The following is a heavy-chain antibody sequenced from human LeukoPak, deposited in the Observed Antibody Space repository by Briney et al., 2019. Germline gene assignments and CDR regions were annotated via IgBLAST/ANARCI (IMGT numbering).Heavy chain of an antibody. V-gene: IGHV3-30*18. Sequence: GGSLRLSCAASGFTFSSYGMHWVRQAPGKGLEWVAVISYDGSNKYYADSVKGRFTISRDNSKNTLYLQMNSLRAEDTAVYYCAKASKLLYPDATVLLFDYWGQGTLVTASS. CDR1: GFTFSSYG. CDR2: ISYDGSNK. CDR3: AKASKLLYPDATVLLFDY. D-gene: IGHD2-2*02. J-gene: IGHJ4*02.